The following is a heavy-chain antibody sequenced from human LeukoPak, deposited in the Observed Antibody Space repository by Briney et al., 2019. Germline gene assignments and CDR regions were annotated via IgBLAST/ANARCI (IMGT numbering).Heavy chain of an antibody. D-gene: IGHD3-22*01. J-gene: IGHJ4*02. CDR2: IIPIFGTA. CDR1: GGTFSSYA. Sequence: LRASVKVSCKASGGTFSSYAISWVRQAPGQGLEWMGGIIPIFGTANYAQKFQGRVTITADESTSTAYMELSSLRSEDTAVYYCARDAKYYYDSSGPYYFDYWGQGTLVTVSS. V-gene: IGHV1-69*13. CDR3: ARDAKYYYDSSGPYYFDY.